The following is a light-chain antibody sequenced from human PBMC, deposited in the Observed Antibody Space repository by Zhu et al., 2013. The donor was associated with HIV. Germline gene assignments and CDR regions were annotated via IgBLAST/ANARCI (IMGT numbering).Light chain of an antibody. J-gene: IGKJ4*01. CDR1: QSVLYSSNNKNY. Sequence: DILLTQSPDSLAVSLGERATINCKSSQSVLYSSNNKNYLAWYQQKPGQPPKLLIYWASTRESGVPDRFSGSGSGTDFTLTISSLQAADVAVYYCQQYYSTPLTFGGGTKVEIK. CDR3: QQYYSTPLT. CDR2: WAS. V-gene: IGKV4-1*01.